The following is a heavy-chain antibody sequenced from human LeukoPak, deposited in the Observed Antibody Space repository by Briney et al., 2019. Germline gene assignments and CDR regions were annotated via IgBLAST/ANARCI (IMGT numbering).Heavy chain of an antibody. V-gene: IGHV4-59*08. Sequence: SEALSLTCTVSGGSMSPYHWGWIRQPPGKGLEWTGYIYYSGSTNYNPSLNSRVTISVDTSKNQFSLRLSSVTAADTAIYYCARAVSGRFDYWGQGTLVTVSS. CDR3: ARAVSGRFDY. CDR1: GGSMSPYH. D-gene: IGHD6-19*01. CDR2: IYYSGST. J-gene: IGHJ4*02.